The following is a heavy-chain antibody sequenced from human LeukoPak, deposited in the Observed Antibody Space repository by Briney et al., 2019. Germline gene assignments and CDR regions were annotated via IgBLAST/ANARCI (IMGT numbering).Heavy chain of an antibody. Sequence: GGSLRLSCAASGFIFSTYSMNWVRQAPGKGLEWVSSISSSTSYIYYADSVKGRFTISRDNAKNSLYLQMNSLRPEDTAVYYCARENSGSYYQFDCWGQRTLVTVSS. CDR3: ARENSGSYYQFDC. J-gene: IGHJ4*02. CDR1: GFIFSTYS. D-gene: IGHD1-26*01. V-gene: IGHV3-21*01. CDR2: ISSSTSYI.